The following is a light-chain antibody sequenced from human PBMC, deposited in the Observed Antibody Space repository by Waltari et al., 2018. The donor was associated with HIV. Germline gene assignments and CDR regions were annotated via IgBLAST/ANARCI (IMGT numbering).Light chain of an antibody. V-gene: IGLV2-14*03. CDR1: SSDVGGYNY. Sequence: QSPLTQPASVSGSPGQSITISCTGTSSDVGGYNYVPWYQQHPGKATKLMIYDVSNRPSGVSNRFSGSKSGNTASLTISGLQAEDEADYYCSSYTSSSTWVFGGGTKLTVL. CDR2: DVS. J-gene: IGLJ3*02. CDR3: SSYTSSSTWV.